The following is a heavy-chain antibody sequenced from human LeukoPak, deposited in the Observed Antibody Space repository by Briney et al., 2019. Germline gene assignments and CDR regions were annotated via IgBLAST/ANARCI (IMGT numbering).Heavy chain of an antibody. CDR3: ARGCSGGSCYVYNWFDP. V-gene: IGHV3-21*01. D-gene: IGHD2-15*01. CDR2: ISSSSNYI. CDR1: GFSFSGSY. J-gene: IGHJ5*02. Sequence: GGSLRLSCAASGFSFSGSYMSWIRQAPGKGLEWVSSISSSSNYIYYADSLKGRFTISRDNAKNSLYLQMNSLRAEDTAVYYCARGCSGGSCYVYNWFDPWGQGTLVTVSS.